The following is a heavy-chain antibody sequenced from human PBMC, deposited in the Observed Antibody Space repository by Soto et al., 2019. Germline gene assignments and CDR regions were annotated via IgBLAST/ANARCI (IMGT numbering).Heavy chain of an antibody. J-gene: IGHJ5*02. V-gene: IGHV4-31*03. CDR3: ARLSSSGWPIDP. CDR1: GGSISSGGYY. CDR2: TYNSANN. Sequence: QVQLQESGPGLIKCSQNLTLTCTVSGGSISSGGYYWSWIRQHPGKGMEWIGYTYNSANNYQSRSLNSRVSISADTSKNQFSLKLSSVTAADTAMYYCARLSSSGWPIDPWGQGTLGTVSS. D-gene: IGHD6-19*01.